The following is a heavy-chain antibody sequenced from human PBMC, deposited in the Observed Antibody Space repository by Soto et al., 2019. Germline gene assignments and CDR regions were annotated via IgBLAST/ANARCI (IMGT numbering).Heavy chain of an antibody. CDR2: INSDGSTT. CDR1: GFTFSSRW. V-gene: IGHV3-74*01. J-gene: IGHJ4*02. CDR3: ARDTSHSTDY. Sequence: EVRLVESGGGLVQPGGSLRLSCATSGFTFSSRWMHWVRQAPGKGLVWVSYINSDGSTTTYADTVKGRFTISRDNAKKTVYLHMNSLRVNDTAVYYCARDTSHSTDYWGQGALVTVSS. D-gene: IGHD2-2*01.